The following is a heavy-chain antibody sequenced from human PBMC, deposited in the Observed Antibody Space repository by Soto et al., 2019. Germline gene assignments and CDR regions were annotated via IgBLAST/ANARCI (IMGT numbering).Heavy chain of an antibody. CDR2: INSGGNT. V-gene: IGHV3-66*01. J-gene: IGHJ3*02. CDR1: GFTFSSHF. D-gene: IGHD5-12*01. Sequence: PGGSLRLSCAASGFTFSSHFMSWVRQAPGKGLEWVSAINSGGNTYYADSVKGRFTISRDNSKNTLYLQMNSLGAEDTAVYYCARSRKMEPIVATDAFDIWGQGTMVTVSS. CDR3: ARSRKMEPIVATDAFDI.